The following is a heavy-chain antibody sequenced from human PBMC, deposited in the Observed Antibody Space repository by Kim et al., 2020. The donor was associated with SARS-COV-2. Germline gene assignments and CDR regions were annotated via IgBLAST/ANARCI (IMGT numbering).Heavy chain of an antibody. CDR1: GFIFDDYA. V-gene: IGHV3-9*01. D-gene: IGHD3-10*01. CDR2: ISWNSGTI. CDR3: AKFKITMFQGVLYGMDV. J-gene: IGHJ6*01. Sequence: GGSLRLSCAASGFIFDDYAMHWVRQAPGKGLEWVSGISWNSGTIGYADSVKGRFTISRDNAKNSLYLQMNSLRTEDTALYYCAKFKITMFQGVLYGMDV.